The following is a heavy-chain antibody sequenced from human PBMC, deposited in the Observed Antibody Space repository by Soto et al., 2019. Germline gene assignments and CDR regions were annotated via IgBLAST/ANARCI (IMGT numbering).Heavy chain of an antibody. CDR2: IKEDGSAE. Sequence: EVQLVESGGGVVQPGGTLRLSCAASGFTFSSYWMSWVRQAPGKGLEWVANIKEDGSAEFYVGSVKGRFTISRDKNKNSLFLQMTGPAAEDTALYFCAGAIAARPGVYFDYKGEGTLFNVSS. CDR3: AGAIAARPGVYFDY. D-gene: IGHD6-6*01. CDR1: GFTFSSYW. V-gene: IGHV3-7*01. J-gene: IGHJ4*02.